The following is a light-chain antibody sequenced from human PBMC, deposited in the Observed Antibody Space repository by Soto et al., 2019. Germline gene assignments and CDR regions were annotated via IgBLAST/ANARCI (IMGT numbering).Light chain of an antibody. V-gene: IGKV1-5*03. J-gene: IGKJ1*01. Sequence: DIQMTQSPSTLSGSVGDRVTITCRASQTISSWLAWYQQKPGKAPKILIYKASTLKSGVPSRFSGSGSGTEFTLTISSLQPEDFATYYCQHYNSYSEAFGQGTKVEL. CDR3: QHYNSYSEA. CDR2: KAS. CDR1: QTISSW.